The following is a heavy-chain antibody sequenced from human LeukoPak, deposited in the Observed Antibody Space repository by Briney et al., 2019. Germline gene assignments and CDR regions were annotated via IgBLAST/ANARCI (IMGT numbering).Heavy chain of an antibody. CDR2: IYYSGST. CDR3: ARDPSSSSQRLGGFDS. V-gene: IGHV4-59*12. Sequence: SETLSLTCTVSGGSISSYYWSWIRQPPGKGLEWIGYIYYSGSTNYNPSLKSRVTISVETSKNLFSLKLSSVTAADTAVYYCARDPSSSSQRLGGFDSWGQGTLVTVSS. J-gene: IGHJ4*02. D-gene: IGHD6-13*01. CDR1: GGSISSYY.